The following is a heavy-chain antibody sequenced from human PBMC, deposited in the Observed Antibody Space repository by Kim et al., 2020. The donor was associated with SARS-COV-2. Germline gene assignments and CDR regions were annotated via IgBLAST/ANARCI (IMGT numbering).Heavy chain of an antibody. CDR2: LHYTGST. D-gene: IGHD5-18*01. Sequence: SETLSLTCTVSDGSINTNTYYWGWVRQPPGSSLEWIGSLHYTGSTFYNPSLKTRATISIDTSKGQFTLKVHSVTAADTAVYYCARQSSYGFIWFDPWGQGVVFTVSS. CDR1: DGSINTNTYY. CDR3: ARQSSYGFIWFDP. V-gene: IGHV4-39*01. J-gene: IGHJ5*02.